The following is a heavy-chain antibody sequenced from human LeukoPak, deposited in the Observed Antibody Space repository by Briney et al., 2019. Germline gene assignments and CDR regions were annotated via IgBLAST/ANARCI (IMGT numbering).Heavy chain of an antibody. V-gene: IGHV1-46*01. D-gene: IGHD4-17*01. CDR1: GYTFTSYY. J-gene: IGHJ4*02. Sequence: ASVKVSCKASGYTFTSYYMHWVRQAPGQGLEWMGIINPSGGSTSYAQKCQGRVTMTRDTPTSTVYMELSSLRSEDTAVYYCARDSGATTSFLNYWGQGTLVTVSS. CDR2: INPSGGST. CDR3: ARDSGATTSFLNY.